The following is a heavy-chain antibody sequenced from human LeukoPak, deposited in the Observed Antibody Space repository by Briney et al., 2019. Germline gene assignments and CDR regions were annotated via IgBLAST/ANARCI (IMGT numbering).Heavy chain of an antibody. V-gene: IGHV1-3*01. CDR2: INAGNGDT. CDR3: ARDQRVIAAAGTDY. Sequence: GASVKASCKTSGYTFSRYAMHWVRQAPGQRLEWMGWINAGNGDTKYSQKFQGRVTITRDTSASTVYMELRSLRSDDTAVYYCARDQRVIAAAGTDYWGQGTLVTVSS. CDR1: GYTFSRYA. D-gene: IGHD6-13*01. J-gene: IGHJ4*02.